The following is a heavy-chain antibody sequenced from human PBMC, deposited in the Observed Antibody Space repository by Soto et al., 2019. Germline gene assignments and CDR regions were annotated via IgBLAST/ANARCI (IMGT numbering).Heavy chain of an antibody. Sequence: GASVTVSCTASGGTFSSYAISWVRQAPGQGLEWMGGIIPIFGTANYAQKFQGRVTITADESTSTAYMELSSLRSEDTAVYYCARVPEMATIRRYYYYGMDVWGQGTTVTVSS. CDR3: ARVPEMATIRRYYYYGMDV. CDR2: IIPIFGTA. CDR1: GGTFSSYA. J-gene: IGHJ6*02. V-gene: IGHV1-69*13. D-gene: IGHD5-12*01.